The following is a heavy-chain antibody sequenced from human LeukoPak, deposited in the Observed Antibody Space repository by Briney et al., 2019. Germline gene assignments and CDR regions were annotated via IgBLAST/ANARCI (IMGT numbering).Heavy chain of an antibody. CDR3: VREREGSNSEH. V-gene: IGHV3-53*01. CDR1: GFTVSNNR. CDR2: IYSDGNT. Sequence: PGGSLRLACAASGFTVSNNRLSWVRQAPGRGLEWVSTIYSDGNTYYPDSVKGRFTISRDGSNNTLYLQLNSLRTEDTAIYYCVREREGSNSEHWGQGTLVTVSS. J-gene: IGHJ1*01. D-gene: IGHD1-26*01.